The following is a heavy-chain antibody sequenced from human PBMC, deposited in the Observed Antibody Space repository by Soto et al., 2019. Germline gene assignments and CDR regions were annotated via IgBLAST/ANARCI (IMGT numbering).Heavy chain of an antibody. CDR3: ARDAAMIVVVDAFDI. V-gene: IGHV3-21*01. CDR1: GFTFSSYS. J-gene: IGHJ3*02. D-gene: IGHD3-22*01. CDR2: ISSSSSYI. Sequence: PGGSLRLSCAASGFTFSSYSMNWVRQAPGKGLEWVPSISSSSSYIYYADSVKGRFTISRDDAKNSLYLQMNSLRAEDTAVYYCARDAAMIVVVDAFDIWGQGTMVTVSS.